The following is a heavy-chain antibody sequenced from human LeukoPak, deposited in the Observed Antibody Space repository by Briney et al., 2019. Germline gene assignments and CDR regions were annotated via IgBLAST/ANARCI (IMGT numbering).Heavy chain of an antibody. D-gene: IGHD2-2*01. CDR2: INPNSGDT. V-gene: IGHV1-2*02. CDR3: ARYCSSSSCFFTGRKYNGMDV. Sequence: ASVKVPCKASGYTFTGYYMHWVRQAPGQGLEWMGWINPNSGDTNYAQKFQGRVTMTRDTSISTAYMELSRLRSDDTAVYYCARYCSSSSCFFTGRKYNGMDVWGQGTTVTVSS. J-gene: IGHJ6*02. CDR1: GYTFTGYY.